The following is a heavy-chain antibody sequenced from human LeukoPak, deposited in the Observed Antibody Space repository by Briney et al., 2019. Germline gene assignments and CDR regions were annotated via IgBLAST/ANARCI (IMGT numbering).Heavy chain of an antibody. CDR2: IGGTGGNI. CDR3: VRDNYSYRLDV. J-gene: IGHJ4*02. V-gene: IGHV3-23*01. D-gene: IGHD2-21*01. Sequence: SGGSLRLSCAGSGFTFSSYGMNWVRQAPGKGLEWVSAIGGTGGNIFYTDSVKGRFTISRDNSKNTLYLHMNSLRAEDTAIYYCVRDNYSYRLDVWGQGTLVTVSS. CDR1: GFTFSSYG.